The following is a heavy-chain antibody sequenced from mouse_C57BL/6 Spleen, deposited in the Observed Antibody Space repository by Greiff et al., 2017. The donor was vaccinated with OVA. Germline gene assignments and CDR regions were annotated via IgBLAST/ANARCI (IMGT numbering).Heavy chain of an antibody. CDR3: ARPGGNYAAWFAY. D-gene: IGHD2-1*01. J-gene: IGHJ3*01. CDR2: ISSGISTL. CDR1: GFTFTDYG. Sequence: EVMLVEPGGGLVKPGGSLKLSCAASGFTFTDYGMHWFRQAPEKGLEWVAYISSGISTLYYADTVKGRFTISRDNAKNTLFVQMTSLRSEDTAMYYCARPGGNYAAWFAYWGQGTLVTVSA. V-gene: IGHV5-17*01.